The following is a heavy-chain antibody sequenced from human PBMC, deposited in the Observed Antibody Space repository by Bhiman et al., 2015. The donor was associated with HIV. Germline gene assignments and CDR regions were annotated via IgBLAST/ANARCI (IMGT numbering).Heavy chain of an antibody. D-gene: IGHD3-10*01. J-gene: IGHJ4*02. Sequence: EVQLVESGGGLVETGRSLRLSCAASGFTFDDYAIHWVRQAPGKGLEWVSGISWNGASIGYADSVKGRFTISRDNAKNSLYLQMNSLRAEDTALYYCAKDGRMELLFVLFDYWGQGTLVTVSS. CDR2: ISWNGASI. V-gene: IGHV3-9*01. CDR1: GFTFDDYA. CDR3: AKDGRMELLFVLFDY.